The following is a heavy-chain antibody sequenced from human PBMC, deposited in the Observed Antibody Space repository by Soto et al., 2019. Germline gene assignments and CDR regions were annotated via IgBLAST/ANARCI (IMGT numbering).Heavy chain of an antibody. Sequence: SETLSLTCTVSGGSITSSCWSWIRRPPGTGLEWIAYIYDTGISGYTPSTSYNPSLKSRVTMSVDTSKSQVSLKLTSVTAADTAVYCCARGEDAFFYYGLDVWGQGITVTVSS. CDR2: IYDTGISGYTPST. CDR1: GGSITSSC. CDR3: ARGEDAFFYYGLDV. J-gene: IGHJ6*02. V-gene: IGHV4-59*01.